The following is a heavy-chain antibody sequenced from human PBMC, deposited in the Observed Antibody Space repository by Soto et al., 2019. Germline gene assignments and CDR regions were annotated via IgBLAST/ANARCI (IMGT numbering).Heavy chain of an antibody. CDR3: ARDRSDGYNTFDY. Sequence: ASVKVSCKASGYTFTSYEMYWVRQAPGQGLEWMGIISPRDGSTTYAQKFQGRVTMTRDTSTSTVYMELSSLRSEDTAVYYCARDRSDGYNTFDYWGQGTLVTVS. CDR1: GYTFTSYE. V-gene: IGHV1-46*01. D-gene: IGHD5-12*01. CDR2: ISPRDGST. J-gene: IGHJ4*02.